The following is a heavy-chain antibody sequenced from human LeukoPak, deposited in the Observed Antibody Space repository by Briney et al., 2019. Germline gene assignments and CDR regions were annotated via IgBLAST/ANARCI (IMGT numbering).Heavy chain of an antibody. CDR3: ARPNYYDSSGHTLDI. J-gene: IGHJ3*02. CDR1: GFTVSSNF. D-gene: IGHD3-22*01. CDR2: IYSGGST. V-gene: IGHV3-66*04. Sequence: GGSPRLSCAASGFTVSSNFMTWVRQAPGKGLEWVSVIYSGGSTYYADSVQGRFTISRDNSKNTLYLQMNSLTAEDTAVYYCARPNYYDSSGHTLDIWGQGTMVTVSS.